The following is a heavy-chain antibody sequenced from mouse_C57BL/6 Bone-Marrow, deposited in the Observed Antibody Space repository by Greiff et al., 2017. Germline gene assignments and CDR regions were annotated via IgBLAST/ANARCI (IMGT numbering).Heavy chain of an antibody. V-gene: IGHV1-59*01. J-gene: IGHJ4*01. CDR1: GYTFTSYW. D-gene: IGHD1-1*01. CDR3: ARWDYGSSPLAMGY. Sequence: VQLQQPGAELVRPGTSVKLSCKASGYTFTSYWMHWVKQSPGQGLEWIGVIDPSDSYTHYNQKFKGKATLTVDTSSSPAYMQLSSLTSDDSAVYYGARWDYGSSPLAMGYWGQGTSVTVSS. CDR2: IDPSDSYT.